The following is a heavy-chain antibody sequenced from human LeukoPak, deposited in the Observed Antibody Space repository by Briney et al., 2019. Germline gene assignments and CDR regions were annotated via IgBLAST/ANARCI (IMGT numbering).Heavy chain of an antibody. J-gene: IGHJ4*02. CDR1: DGSITNYD. V-gene: IGHV4-59*01. CDR3: ATGYGDFRVEGRYFYS. D-gene: IGHD4-17*01. Sequence: SETLSLTCTVSDGSITNYDWSWVQQPPGKGLEFIGHVHYSGTTNYNPSPRSRVTISIDTCKKHFFLKLKSVTAADTAVYYCATGYGDFRVEGRYFYSWGQGTLVTVSS. CDR2: VHYSGTT.